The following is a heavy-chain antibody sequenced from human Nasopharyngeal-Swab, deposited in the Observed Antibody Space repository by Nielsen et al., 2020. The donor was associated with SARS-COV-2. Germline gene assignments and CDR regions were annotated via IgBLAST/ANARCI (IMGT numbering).Heavy chain of an antibody. CDR1: GYRFISYW. D-gene: IGHD3-22*01. CDR3: ARTAIEGGYYRGDAFDI. J-gene: IGHJ3*02. CDR2: IYPDDSDT. V-gene: IGHV5-51*01. Sequence: GESLKISCKGSGYRFISYWIGWVRQVPGKGLEWVGIIYPDDSDTRYSHAFQGQVTISADNSNNTAYLQWSSLKASDTAMYYCARTAIEGGYYRGDAFDIWGQGTMVTVSS.